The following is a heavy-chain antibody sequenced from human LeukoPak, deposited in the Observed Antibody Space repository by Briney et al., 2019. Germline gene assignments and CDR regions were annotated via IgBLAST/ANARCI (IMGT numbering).Heavy chain of an antibody. D-gene: IGHD1-26*01. CDR3: ARLIVGLTNWFDP. J-gene: IGHJ5*02. CDR1: GFTFSSYW. V-gene: IGHV3-7*05. CDR2: IKEVGSEK. Sequence: GGSLRLSCAASGFTFSSYWMSWVRQAPGKGLEWVANIKEVGSEKYYVDSVKGRFSISRDNAKNTLNLQMNSLRAEDTAVYYCARLIVGLTNWFDPWGQGTLLTVSS.